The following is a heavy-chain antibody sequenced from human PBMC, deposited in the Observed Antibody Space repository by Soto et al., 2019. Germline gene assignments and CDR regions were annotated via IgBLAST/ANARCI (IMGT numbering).Heavy chain of an antibody. Sequence: GGSLRLSCAASGFTFSSYAMSWVRQAPGKGLEWVSAISGSGGSTYYADSVKGRFTISRDNSKNTLYLQMNSLRAEDTAVYYCTPERVVAGYYYYYMDVWGKGTTVTVSS. D-gene: IGHD2-15*01. CDR2: ISGSGGST. CDR3: TPERVVAGYYYYYMDV. V-gene: IGHV3-23*01. CDR1: GFTFSSYA. J-gene: IGHJ6*03.